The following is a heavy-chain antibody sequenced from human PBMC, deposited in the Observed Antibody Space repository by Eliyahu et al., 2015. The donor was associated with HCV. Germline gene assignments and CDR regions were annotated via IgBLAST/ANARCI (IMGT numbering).Heavy chain of an antibody. D-gene: IGHD5-24*01. Sequence: QVQLQESGPGLVKPSGTLSLTCAVSGXSISXSTXWHWIRXPPGKGLEWLGEIYHXGTTYYNPSHKSRVTISVDKSKNQISLKLTSVTAADTAVYYCAREGREGNEGGFFDYWGQGTLVTVSS. CDR3: AREGREGNEGGFFDY. J-gene: IGHJ4*02. CDR1: GXSISXSTX. V-gene: IGHV4-4*02. CDR2: IYHXGTT.